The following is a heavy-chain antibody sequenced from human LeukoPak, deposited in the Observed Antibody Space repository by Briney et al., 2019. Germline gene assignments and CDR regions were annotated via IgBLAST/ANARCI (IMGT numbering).Heavy chain of an antibody. CDR1: GFTFSSYW. Sequence: PGGSLRLSCAASGFTFSSYWMSWVRQAPGKGLEWVANIKQDGSEKYYVDSVKGRFTISRDNAKNSLYLQMNSLRAEDTAVYYCAKDGEWLLLRGVQDPFDYWGQGTLVTVSS. V-gene: IGHV3-7*01. D-gene: IGHD3-22*01. CDR3: AKDGEWLLLRGVQDPFDY. J-gene: IGHJ4*02. CDR2: IKQDGSEK.